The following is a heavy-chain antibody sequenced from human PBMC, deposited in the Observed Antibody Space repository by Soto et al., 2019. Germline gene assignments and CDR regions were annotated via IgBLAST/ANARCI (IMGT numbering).Heavy chain of an antibody. CDR2: IYYSGDT. D-gene: IGHD3-3*01. J-gene: IGHJ6*02. V-gene: IGHV4-31*03. CDR1: GGSINSGGYY. Sequence: SETLSLTCTVSGGSINSGGYYWTWIRQHPGRGLESIVYIYYSGDTYYNPSLKTRHYVTLVTYKKQNSLKLNYVTAEDSAIYYWASYPSGAHFFAMDVWGQGTTVTVSS. CDR3: ASYPSGAHFFAMDV.